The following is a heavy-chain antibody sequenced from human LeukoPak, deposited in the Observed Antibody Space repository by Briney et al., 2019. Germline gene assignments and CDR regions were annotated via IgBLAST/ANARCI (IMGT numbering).Heavy chain of an antibody. CDR2: MNPNSGNT. Sequence: ASVKVSCKASGYTFTSYDINWVRQATGQGLEWMGWMNPNSGNTGYAQKFQGRVTITRNTSISTAYMELSSPRSEDTAVYYCARARKRYGNWFDPWGQGTLVTVSS. D-gene: IGHD5-18*01. CDR3: ARARKRYGNWFDP. V-gene: IGHV1-8*03. J-gene: IGHJ5*02. CDR1: GYTFTSYD.